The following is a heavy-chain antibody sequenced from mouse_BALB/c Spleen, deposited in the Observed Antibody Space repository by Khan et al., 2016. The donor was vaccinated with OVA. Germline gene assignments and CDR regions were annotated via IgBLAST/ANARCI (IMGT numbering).Heavy chain of an antibody. Sequence: VHLVESGPGLVAPSQSLSITCTISGFSLTNYGVHWVRQPPGKGLEWLVVIWSDGSTTYNSDLKSRLSIRKANSKSQVFLKMNSLQTDDTAMYYCARQPYYHYYVMDYWGQGTSVTVSS. CDR3: ARQPYYHYYVMDY. J-gene: IGHJ4*01. CDR2: IWSDGST. D-gene: IGHD2-10*01. V-gene: IGHV2-6-1*01. CDR1: GFSLTNYG.